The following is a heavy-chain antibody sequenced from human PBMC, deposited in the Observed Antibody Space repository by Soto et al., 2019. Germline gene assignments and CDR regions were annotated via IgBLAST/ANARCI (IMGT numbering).Heavy chain of an antibody. CDR1: GFTFSSYG. J-gene: IGHJ4*02. D-gene: IGHD5-12*01. CDR3: ARGAYSGYTFPFDY. CDR2: IWDDGSNK. Sequence: QVQLVESGGGVVQPGRSLRLSCAASGFTFSSYGMHWVRQAPGKGLEWVAVIWDDGSNKYYADSVKGRFTISRDNSKNTLYLQMNSLRAEDTAVYYCARGAYSGYTFPFDYWGQGTLVTVSS. V-gene: IGHV3-33*01.